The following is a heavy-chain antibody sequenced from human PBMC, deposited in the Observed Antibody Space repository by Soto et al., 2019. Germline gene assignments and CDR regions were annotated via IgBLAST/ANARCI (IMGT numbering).Heavy chain of an antibody. J-gene: IGHJ2*01. Sequence: RYAKIGSAAYGLSRNPSIMHCVRQTPDKGLEWIAVISGDATSKIYTDSLKGRFIISRDNSKNTLYLEMNSLTAEDTAVYYCVNLLVGYSSGWY. V-gene: IGHV3-30-3*01. CDR3: VNLLVGYSSGWY. CDR1: GLSRNPSI. CDR2: ISGDATSK. D-gene: IGHD6-19*01.